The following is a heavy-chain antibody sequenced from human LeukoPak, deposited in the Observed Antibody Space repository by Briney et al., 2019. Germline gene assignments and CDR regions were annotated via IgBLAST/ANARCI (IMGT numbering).Heavy chain of an antibody. CDR2: INPNSGGT. D-gene: IGHD1-26*01. CDR1: GYTFTGYY. V-gene: IGHV1-2*02. Sequence: ASVMVSCKASGYTFTGYYMHWVRQAPGQGLEWMGWINPNSGGTNYAQKFQGRVTMTRDTSISTAYMELSRLRSDDTAVYYCARGGIVGALNWFDPWGKGTLVTVSS. J-gene: IGHJ5*02. CDR3: ARGGIVGALNWFDP.